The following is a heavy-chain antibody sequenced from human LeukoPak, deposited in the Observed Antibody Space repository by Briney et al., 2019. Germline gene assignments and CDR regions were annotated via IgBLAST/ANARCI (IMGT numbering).Heavy chain of an antibody. CDR2: VYYSGST. D-gene: IGHD4-17*01. J-gene: IGHJ4*02. V-gene: IGHV4-39*07. CDR3: ARYGVDFDY. Sequence: SETLSLTCTVSGGSISSSSYYWGWIRQPPGKGLEWIGSVYYSGSTYYNPSLKSRVTISVDTSKNQFSLKLSSVTAADTAVYYCARYGVDFDYWGQGTLVTVSS. CDR1: GGSISSSSYY.